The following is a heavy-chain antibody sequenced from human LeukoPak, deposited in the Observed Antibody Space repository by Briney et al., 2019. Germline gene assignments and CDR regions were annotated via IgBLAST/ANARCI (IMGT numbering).Heavy chain of an antibody. Sequence: SVKVSCKASGGTFSSYAISWVRQAPGQGLEWMGGIIPIFGTANYAQKFQGRVTITADESTGTAYMELSSLRSDDTAVYYCASPPSGDGGSFEYWGQGTLVTVSS. CDR1: GGTFSSYA. CDR3: ASPPSGDGGSFEY. J-gene: IGHJ4*02. CDR2: IIPIFGTA. D-gene: IGHD3-10*01. V-gene: IGHV1-69*01.